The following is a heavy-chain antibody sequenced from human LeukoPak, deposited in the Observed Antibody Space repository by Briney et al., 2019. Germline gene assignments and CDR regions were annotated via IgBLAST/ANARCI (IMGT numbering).Heavy chain of an antibody. CDR3: ARHGSRMSPFTI. J-gene: IGHJ3*02. D-gene: IGHD2-2*03. CDR1: GGSISSYY. Sequence: SETLSLTCTVSGGSISSYYWSWLRQSPGKGLEWIGYIYSTGSTNHNLFLKSRVNISLDTSKNQFSLNLTSVTAADTAFYYCARHGSRMSPFTIWGQGTVVTVSS. CDR2: IYSTGST. V-gene: IGHV4-59*08.